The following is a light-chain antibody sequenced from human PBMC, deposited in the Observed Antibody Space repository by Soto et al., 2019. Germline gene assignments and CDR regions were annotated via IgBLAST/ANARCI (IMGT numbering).Light chain of an antibody. CDR3: QQYKNWPPYT. J-gene: IGKJ2*01. CDR2: GAS. CDR1: QSVSSN. V-gene: IGKV3-15*01. Sequence: EIVMTQSPATLSVSPGERATLSCRASQSVSSNLAWYQQKPGQAPRLLIYGASPRATGIPARFSGSGSGTEFTLTISSLQSEEFAVYYCQQYKNWPPYTFGQGTKLEIK.